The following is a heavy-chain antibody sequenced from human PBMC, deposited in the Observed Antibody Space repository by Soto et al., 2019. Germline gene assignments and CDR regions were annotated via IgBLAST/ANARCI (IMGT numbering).Heavy chain of an antibody. CDR3: ARDLMRGTMVRGENCFDP. CDR1: GYSIRSGYY. V-gene: IGHV4-38-2*02. D-gene: IGHD3-10*01. CDR2: IYHSGST. Sequence: PSEALSVTCAVSGYSIRSGYYWGWIRQPPGKGLEWIGSIYHSGSTYYNPSLKSRVTISVDTSKNQFSLKLSSVTAADTAVYYCARDLMRGTMVRGENCFDPWGQGTLVTVSS. J-gene: IGHJ5*02.